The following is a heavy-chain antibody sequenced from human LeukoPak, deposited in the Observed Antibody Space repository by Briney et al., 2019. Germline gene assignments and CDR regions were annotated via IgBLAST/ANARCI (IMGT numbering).Heavy chain of an antibody. CDR1: GFTFSSYA. J-gene: IGHJ4*02. Sequence: PGGSLRLSCAASGFTFSSYAMSWVRQAPGKGLEWVSAISGSGGSTYYADFVKGRFTISRDNSKKTLYLQMNSLRAEDTAVYYCAKVRLKTYCGGDCYSSGYFDYWGQGTLVTVSS. V-gene: IGHV3-23*01. CDR2: ISGSGGST. D-gene: IGHD2-21*02. CDR3: AKVRLKTYCGGDCYSSGYFDY.